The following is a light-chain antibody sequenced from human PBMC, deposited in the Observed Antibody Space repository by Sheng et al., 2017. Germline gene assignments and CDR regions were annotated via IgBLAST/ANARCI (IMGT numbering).Light chain of an antibody. CDR3: QQYNSFSGYT. Sequence: DIQMTQSPSTLSASVGDEVTITCRASQTISNWLAWYQQKPGKAPNLLIYKASSLESGVPSRFSGSGSGTEFTLTISGLQPDDFATYYCQQYNSFSGYTFGQGTKLEIK. J-gene: IGKJ2*01. CDR1: QTISNW. V-gene: IGKV1-5*03. CDR2: KAS.